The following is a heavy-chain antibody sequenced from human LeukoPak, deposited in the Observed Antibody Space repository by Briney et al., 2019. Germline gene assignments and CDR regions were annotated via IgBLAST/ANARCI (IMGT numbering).Heavy chain of an antibody. CDR2: MNPNRGNT. CDR1: GYTFTSYD. Sequence: ASLRVSCKASGYTFTSYDINWVRQATGQGLEWMGWMNPNRGNTGYAQKFQGRVTMTRNTSISTAYMELSSLRSEDTAVYYCARGYCSSTSCYRRSYYYYYYMDVWGKGTTVTVSS. CDR3: ARGYCSSTSCYRRSYYYYYYMDV. J-gene: IGHJ6*03. D-gene: IGHD2-2*02. V-gene: IGHV1-8*01.